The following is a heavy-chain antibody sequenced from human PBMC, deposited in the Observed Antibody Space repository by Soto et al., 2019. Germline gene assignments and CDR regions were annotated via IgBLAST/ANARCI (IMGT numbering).Heavy chain of an antibody. Sequence: GGSLRLSCAASGFTFSSYWMHWVRQAPGKGLVWVSRLNEDGSFTSYADSVKGRFSIFRDNAKKTLYLQMNSLSAEDSAVYYCARDLSGRADVWGQGTTVTVSS. CDR2: LNEDGSFT. V-gene: IGHV3-74*03. D-gene: IGHD3-10*01. J-gene: IGHJ6*02. CDR3: ARDLSGRADV. CDR1: GFTFSSYW.